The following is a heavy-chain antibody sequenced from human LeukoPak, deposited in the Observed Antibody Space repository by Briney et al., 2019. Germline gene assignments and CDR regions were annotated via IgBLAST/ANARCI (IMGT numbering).Heavy chain of an antibody. V-gene: IGHV3-30*18. J-gene: IGHJ3*02. CDR2: ISHDGSNK. D-gene: IGHD6-19*01. Sequence: GESLRLSCAASGFTFSSYGMHWVRQAPGKGLEWVAVISHDGSNKYYADSVKGRFTISRDNSKNTLYLQMNSLRAEDTAVYYCAKAPGIAVPDIWGQGTMVTVSS. CDR1: GFTFSSYG. CDR3: AKAPGIAVPDI.